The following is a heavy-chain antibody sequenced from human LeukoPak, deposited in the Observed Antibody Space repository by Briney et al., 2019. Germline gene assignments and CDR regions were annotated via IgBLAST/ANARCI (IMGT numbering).Heavy chain of an antibody. D-gene: IGHD3-22*01. CDR1: GFTFSSYG. Sequence: GRSLRLSCAASGFTFSSYGMHWARQAPGKGLEWVAVISYDGSNKYYADSVKGRFTISRDNSKNTLYLQMNSLRAEDTAVYYCAKGRYDSSGYYPYWGQGTLVTVSS. J-gene: IGHJ4*02. CDR2: ISYDGSNK. V-gene: IGHV3-30*18. CDR3: AKGRYDSSGYYPY.